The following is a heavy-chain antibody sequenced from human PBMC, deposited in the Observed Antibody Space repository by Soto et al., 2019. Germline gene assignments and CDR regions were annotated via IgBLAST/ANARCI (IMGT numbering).Heavy chain of an antibody. CDR3: ARAVGDSLYHLDN. V-gene: IGHV4-59*08. CDR1: SDSISSYY. CDR2: TDYSGNT. J-gene: IGHJ4*02. D-gene: IGHD2-2*02. Sequence: VQLQESGPGLVRPSETLSLTCTVSSDSISSYYWIWVRKSPGKGLAWLGYTDYSGNTNYNPSLKSRVTLSGDTAKNQFSLRLGSVTAADTAVYYCARAVGDSLYHLDNWCQGTLVTVSS.